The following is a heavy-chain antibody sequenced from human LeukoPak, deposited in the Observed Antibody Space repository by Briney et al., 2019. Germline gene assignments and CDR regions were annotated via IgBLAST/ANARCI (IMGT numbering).Heavy chain of an antibody. CDR2: INEDGSEE. V-gene: IGHV3-7*03. Sequence: PGGSLRLSCVGSGFILRAYWMAWVRQAPGKGPEWVANINEDGSEERYVDSVRGRFTISRDNAKNSLYLQMNSLRAEDTALYYCAKDIGAAAGNDFDYWGQGTLVTVSS. CDR1: GFILRAYW. CDR3: AKDIGAAAGNDFDY. D-gene: IGHD6-13*01. J-gene: IGHJ4*02.